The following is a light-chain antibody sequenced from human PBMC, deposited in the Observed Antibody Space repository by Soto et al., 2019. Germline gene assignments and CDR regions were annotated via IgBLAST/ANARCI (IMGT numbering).Light chain of an antibody. J-gene: IGKJ3*01. V-gene: IGKV1-39*01. CDR1: QSISSY. CDR3: QQSYSTAIFT. CDR2: AAS. Sequence: DIQMTQSPSSLSASVGDRVTITCRASQSISSYLNWYQQKPGKAPKLLIYAASSLQSGVPSRFSGSGSGTDFTLTISSLQPEDFPTYYCQQSYSTAIFTFGPGTKVDIK.